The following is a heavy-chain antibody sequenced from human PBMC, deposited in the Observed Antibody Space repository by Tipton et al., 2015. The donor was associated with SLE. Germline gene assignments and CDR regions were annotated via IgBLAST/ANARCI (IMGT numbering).Heavy chain of an antibody. CDR3: ARYRVCGGDCYYAFDI. Sequence: TLSLTCTVSGGSISSYYWSWIRQPTGKGLEWIGYIYYSGSTNYNPSLKSRVTISVDTSKNQFSLKLSSVTAADTAVYYCARYRVCGGDCYYAFDIWGQGTMVTVSS. CDR1: GGSISSYY. CDR2: IYYSGST. V-gene: IGHV4-59*08. D-gene: IGHD2-21*01. J-gene: IGHJ3*02.